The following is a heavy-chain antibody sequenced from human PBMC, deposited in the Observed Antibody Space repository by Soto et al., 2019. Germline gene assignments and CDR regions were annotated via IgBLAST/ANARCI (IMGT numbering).Heavy chain of an antibody. D-gene: IGHD3-22*01. CDR1: GFTFSNYA. V-gene: IGHV3-30-3*01. J-gene: IGHJ4*02. CDR3: ATYYYDTSGYRGHLDY. CDR2: ISDDGSNK. Sequence: SLRLSCVASGFTFSNYAMQWVRQAPGKGPEWVAVISDDGSNKYYADSVKGRFTISRDNSKNTLFLQMDSLRVEDTAVYYCATYYYDTSGYRGHLDYWGQGTLVTVSS.